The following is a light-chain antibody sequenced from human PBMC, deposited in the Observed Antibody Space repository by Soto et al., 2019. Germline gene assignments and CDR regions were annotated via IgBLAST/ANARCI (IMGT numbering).Light chain of an antibody. CDR2: DVS. J-gene: IGLJ1*01. CDR1: SSDVGGYNY. V-gene: IGLV2-11*01. CDR3: CSYAGSYTYV. Sequence: QSCCTRHRPVSGSPGQSVTFSCPETSSDVGGYNYVSWYQQHPGKAPNLMIFDVSKRPSGVPDRFSGSKSANTASLTISGLQAEDEADYYCCSYAGSYTYVFGTGTKVTVL.